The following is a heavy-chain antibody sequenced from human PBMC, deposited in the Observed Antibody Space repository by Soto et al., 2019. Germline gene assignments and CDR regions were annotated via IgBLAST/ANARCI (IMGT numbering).Heavy chain of an antibody. CDR2: TANKRSRYTT. V-gene: IGHV3-72*01. CDR3: TRAGFGHGLDV. Sequence: EVELVESGGGLVQAGGSLRVSCGVSGFTSSDHYMDWVRQAPGKGLEWVGRTANKRSRYTTEYAEYVKGSFIISRDNSKNSVYLQMNNLKIKDKAVYYCTRAGFGHGLDVWGQGTTVTVSS. J-gene: IGHJ6*02. D-gene: IGHD3-16*01. CDR1: GFTSSDHY.